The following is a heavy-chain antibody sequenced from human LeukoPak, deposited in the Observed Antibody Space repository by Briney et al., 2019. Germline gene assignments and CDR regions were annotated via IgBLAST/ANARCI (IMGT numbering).Heavy chain of an antibody. J-gene: IGHJ4*02. CDR1: GGSISSYY. V-gene: IGHV4-59*08. Sequence: SETLSLTCTVSGGSISSYYRSWIRQPPGKGLEWIGYIYYSGSTNYNPSLKSRVTISVDTSKNQFSLKLSSVTAADTAVYYCARHPMTTAVHFDYWGQGTLVTVSS. CDR2: IYYSGST. D-gene: IGHD4-17*01. CDR3: ARHPMTTAVHFDY.